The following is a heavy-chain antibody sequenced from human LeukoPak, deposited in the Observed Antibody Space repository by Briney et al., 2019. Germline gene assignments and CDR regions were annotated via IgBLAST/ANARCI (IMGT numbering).Heavy chain of an antibody. J-gene: IGHJ4*02. CDR1: GFNFDDYA. CDR3: AKDYDRTGYYFDY. CDR2: ISGDGDNI. V-gene: IGHV3-43*02. Sequence: GGSLRLSCAASGFNFDDYAMHWVRQAPGKGLERVSLISGDGDNIYYADSVKGRFTISRDNSENSLYLQMNSLGTEDTAIYYCAKDYDRTGYYFDYWGQGTLVTVSP. D-gene: IGHD3-22*01.